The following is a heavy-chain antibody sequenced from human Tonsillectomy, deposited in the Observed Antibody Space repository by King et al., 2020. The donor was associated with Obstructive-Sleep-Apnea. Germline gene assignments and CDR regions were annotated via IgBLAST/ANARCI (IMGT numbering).Heavy chain of an antibody. CDR3: ARGLPSSGSYPEPFDAFAI. D-gene: IGHD3-10*01. CDR1: GYTFTSYG. J-gene: IGHJ3*02. V-gene: IGHV1-18*04. CDR2: ISAYNGNT. Sequence: VQLVESGAEVKKPGASVKVSCKASGYTFTSYGITWVRQAPGQGLEWMGWISAYNGNTNYAQNLQGTITLTTDTSTSTAYMELWSLRSDDTAVYYCARGLPSSGSYPEPFDAFAIWGQGTMVTVSS.